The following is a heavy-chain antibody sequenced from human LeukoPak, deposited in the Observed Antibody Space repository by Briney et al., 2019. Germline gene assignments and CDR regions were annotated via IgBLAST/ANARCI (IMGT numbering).Heavy chain of an antibody. CDR3: AKTVLRFLEWFPYDY. Sequence: GGSLRLSCAASGFTFSSYAMSWVRQAPGKGLEWVSAISGSGGSTYYADSVKGRFTISRDNSKKTLYLQMNSLRAEDTAVYYCAKTVLRFLEWFPYDYWGQGTLVTVSS. CDR2: ISGSGGST. J-gene: IGHJ4*02. CDR1: GFTFSSYA. V-gene: IGHV3-23*01. D-gene: IGHD3-3*01.